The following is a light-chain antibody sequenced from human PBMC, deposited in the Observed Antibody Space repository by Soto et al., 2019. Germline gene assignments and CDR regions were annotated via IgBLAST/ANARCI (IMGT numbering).Light chain of an antibody. CDR2: GAS. Sequence: EIVMTQSPATLSVSPGERATLSCRASQSVSSNLAWYQQKPGQAPRVLIYGASTRATGIQARFSGSGSGTDFTLTISRLEPEDFAVYYCKQYGSSGTCGQGTKVDIK. V-gene: IGKV3-15*01. J-gene: IGKJ1*01. CDR3: KQYGSSGT. CDR1: QSVSSN.